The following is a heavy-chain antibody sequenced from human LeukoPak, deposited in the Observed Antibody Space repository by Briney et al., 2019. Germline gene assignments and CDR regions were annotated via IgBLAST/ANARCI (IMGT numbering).Heavy chain of an antibody. CDR2: IYHSGST. D-gene: IGHD3-10*01. V-gene: IGHV4-30-2*01. Sequence: SETLSLTCAVSGGSISSGGYSWSWIRQPPGKGLEWIGYIYHSGSTYYNPSLKSRVTISVDRSKNQFSLKLSSVTAADTAVYCCARGIVGSATFDYWGQGTLVTVSS. J-gene: IGHJ4*02. CDR3: ARGIVGSATFDY. CDR1: GGSISSGGYS.